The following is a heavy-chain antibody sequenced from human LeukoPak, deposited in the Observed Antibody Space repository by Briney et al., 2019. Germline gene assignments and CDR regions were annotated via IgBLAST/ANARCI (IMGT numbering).Heavy chain of an antibody. J-gene: IGHJ4*02. CDR2: IYYSGST. V-gene: IGHV4-39*01. D-gene: IGHD3-22*01. CDR1: GGSISSSSYY. CDR3: ARRDYYDSSGPFDY. Sequence: SETLSLTCTVSGGSISSSSYYWGWIRQPPGKGLEWIGSIYYSGSTYYNPSLKSRVTISVDTSMNQFSLKLSSVTAADTAVYYCARRDYYDSSGPFDYWGQGTLVTVSS.